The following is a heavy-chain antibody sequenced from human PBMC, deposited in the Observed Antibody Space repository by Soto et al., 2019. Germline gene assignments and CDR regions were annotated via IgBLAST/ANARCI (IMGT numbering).Heavy chain of an antibody. D-gene: IGHD3-3*01. J-gene: IGHJ5*02. CDR3: ARGQRFSDWFDP. V-gene: IGHV4-4*07. CDR2: IYSSGST. CDR1: GGDIRTYD. Sequence: SETQCLTCTVAGGDIRTYDWTWIRQPAGKGLEWIGRIYSSGSTKYNPSLQSRVTMSLDTSNNQFSLRLTSVTAADTAVYYCARGQRFSDWFDPWGQGTLVTVSS.